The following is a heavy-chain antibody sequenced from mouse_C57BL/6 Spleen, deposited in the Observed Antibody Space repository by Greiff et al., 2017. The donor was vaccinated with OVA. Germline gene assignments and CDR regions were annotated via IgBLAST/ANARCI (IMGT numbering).Heavy chain of an antibody. D-gene: IGHD1-1*01. CDR1: GYTFTSYW. CDR2: IHPNSGST. V-gene: IGHV1-64*01. CDR3: ARQEVHYYGSSYRDFDV. Sequence: VQLQQPGAELVKPGASVKMSCKASGYTFTSYWITWVKQRPGQGLEWIGMIHPNSGSTNYNEKFKSKATLTVDKSSSTAYMQLSRLTSEDSAVYYCARQEVHYYGSSYRDFDVWGTGTTVTVSS. J-gene: IGHJ1*03.